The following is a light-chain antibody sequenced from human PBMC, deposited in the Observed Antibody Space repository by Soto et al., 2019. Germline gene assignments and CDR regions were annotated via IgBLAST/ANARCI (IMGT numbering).Light chain of an antibody. V-gene: IGKV3-11*01. CDR2: DAS. J-gene: IGKJ4*01. CDR1: QSVSSY. CDR3: QQRTNWPVT. Sequence: EIVLTQSPATLSLSPGERATLSCRAIQSVSSYLVWYQQKPGQAPRVLISDASNRATGIPARFSGSGSGTAFTLSTSSLEPEDFAVYYCQQRTNWPVTFGRGTKVEIK.